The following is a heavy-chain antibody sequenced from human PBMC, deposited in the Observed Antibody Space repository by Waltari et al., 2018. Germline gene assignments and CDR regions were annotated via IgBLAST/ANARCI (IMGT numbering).Heavy chain of an antibody. V-gene: IGHV3-48*03. CDR1: GFTFSSYE. D-gene: IGHD2-15*01. J-gene: IGHJ5*02. CDR2: ISSSGSTI. CDR3: ARALGYCSGGSCYSLNDWFDP. Sequence: EVQLVESGGGLVQPGGSLRLSCAASGFTFSSYEMNWVRQAPGKGLEWVSYISSSGSTIYYAVSVKGRFTISRDNAKNSLYLQMNSLRAWDTAFYYCARALGYCSGGSCYSLNDWFDPWGQGTLVTVSS.